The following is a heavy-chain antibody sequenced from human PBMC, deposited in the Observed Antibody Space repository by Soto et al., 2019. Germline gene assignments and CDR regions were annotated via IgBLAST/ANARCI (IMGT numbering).Heavy chain of an antibody. CDR3: ARDYGGSGRFDY. CDR1: GFTVSSNY. D-gene: IGHD4-17*01. Sequence: EVQLVESGGGLVQPGGSLRLSCAASGFTVSSNYMSWVRQAPGKGLEWVSVIYTGGSTYYADSVKGSFTISRDNSKNTLYLQMNSLRAEDTAVYYCARDYGGSGRFDYWGQGTLVTVSS. J-gene: IGHJ4*02. V-gene: IGHV3-66*01. CDR2: IYTGGST.